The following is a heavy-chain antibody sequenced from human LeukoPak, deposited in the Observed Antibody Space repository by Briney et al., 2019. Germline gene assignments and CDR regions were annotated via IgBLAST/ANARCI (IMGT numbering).Heavy chain of an antibody. V-gene: IGHV6-1*01. J-gene: IGHJ6*04. CDR3: ARAVGLLWDYYYYGMDV. CDR1: GDSVSSNSAA. CDR2: TYYRSKWYN. D-gene: IGHD2-2*01. Sequence: SQTLSLTCAISGDSVSSNSAAWNWIRQSPSRGLEWLGRTYYRSKWYNDYAVSVKSRITINPDTSKNQFSLQLNSVTPEDTAVYYCARAVGLLWDYYYYGMDVWGKGTTVTVSS.